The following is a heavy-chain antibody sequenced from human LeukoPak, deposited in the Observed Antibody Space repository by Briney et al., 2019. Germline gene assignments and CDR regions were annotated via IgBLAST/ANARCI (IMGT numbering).Heavy chain of an antibody. D-gene: IGHD3-22*01. CDR2: LNGDGSVK. V-gene: IGHV3-7*01. Sequence: PGGSLRLSCAVSGLTFSGDYMVWVRQAPGKGLEWVASLNGDGSVKHYADSVVGRFTISRDNVKKSLYLQMDSLSAGDSAIYYCTRDSDHREGHIYYDAFDVWGQGTLVTVSS. J-gene: IGHJ3*01. CDR1: GLTFSGDY. CDR3: TRDSDHREGHIYYDAFDV.